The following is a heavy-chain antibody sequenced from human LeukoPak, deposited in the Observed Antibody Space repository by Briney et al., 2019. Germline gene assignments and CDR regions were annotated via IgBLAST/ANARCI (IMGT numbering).Heavy chain of an antibody. Sequence: GGSLRLSCAASGFTFSSYSMNWVRQAPGKGLEWVSSISSSSSYIYYADSVKGRFTISRDNAKNPLYLQMNSLRAEDTAVYYCARDSYYYDSSDPNWFDPWGQGTLVTVSS. D-gene: IGHD3-22*01. CDR1: GFTFSSYS. J-gene: IGHJ5*02. CDR2: ISSSSSYI. V-gene: IGHV3-21*01. CDR3: ARDSYYYDSSDPNWFDP.